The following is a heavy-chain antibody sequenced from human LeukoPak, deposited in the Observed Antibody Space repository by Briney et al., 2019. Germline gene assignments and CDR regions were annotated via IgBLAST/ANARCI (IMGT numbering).Heavy chain of an antibody. V-gene: IGHV1-2*02. CDR3: ARFRRGIAARPTISYNWFDP. J-gene: IGHJ5*02. CDR2: INPNSGGT. CDR1: GYTFTGYY. Sequence: GASVKVSCKASGYTFTGYYMHWVRQAPGQGLEWMGWINPNSGGTNYAQKFQGRVTMTRDTSISTAYMELSRLRSDDTAVYYCARFRRGIAARPTISYNWFDPWGQGTLVTVSS. D-gene: IGHD6-6*01.